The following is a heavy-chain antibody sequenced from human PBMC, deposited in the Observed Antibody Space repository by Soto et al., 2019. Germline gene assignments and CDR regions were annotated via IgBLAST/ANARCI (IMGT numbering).Heavy chain of an antibody. D-gene: IGHD6-13*01. CDR1: GGTFSSYT. CDR2: IIPILGIA. J-gene: IGHJ5*02. V-gene: IGHV1-69*02. CDR3: ARFTEYIAAAGIGENWFDP. Sequence: ASVKVSCKASGGTFSSYTISWVRQAPGQGLEWMGRIIPILGIANYAQKFQGRVTITADKSTSTAYMELSSLRSEDTAVYYCARFTEYIAAAGIGENWFDPWGQGTLVTVSS.